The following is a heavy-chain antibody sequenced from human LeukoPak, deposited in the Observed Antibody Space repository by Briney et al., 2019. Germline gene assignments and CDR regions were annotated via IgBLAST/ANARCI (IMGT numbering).Heavy chain of an antibody. CDR2: ISSSSSYI. CDR3: AGMATSTHPFDY. J-gene: IGHJ4*02. D-gene: IGHD5-24*01. Sequence: GGSLRLSCAASGFTFSSYSMNWVRQAPGEGLEWVSSISSSSSYIYYAGSVKGRFTISRDNAKNSLYLQMNSLRAEDTAVYYCAGMATSTHPFDYWGQGTLVTVSS. CDR1: GFTFSSYS. V-gene: IGHV3-21*01.